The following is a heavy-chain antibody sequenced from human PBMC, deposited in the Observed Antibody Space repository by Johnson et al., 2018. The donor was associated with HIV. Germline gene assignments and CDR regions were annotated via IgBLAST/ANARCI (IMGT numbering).Heavy chain of an antibody. D-gene: IGHD2-15*01. CDR3: ARDGYCSGGSCYSGDRLDAFDI. CDR1: GFSFRSYW. J-gene: IGHJ3*02. V-gene: IGHV3-7*01. CDR2: IKEDGSNK. Sequence: VQLVESGGGLVQPGESLRLSCAASGFSFRSYWMTWVRQAPGKGLEWVANIKEDGSNKYYADSVKGRFTISRDNAKNTLYLQMNSLRAEDTAVYYCARDGYCSGGSCYSGDRLDAFDIWGQGTMVTVSS.